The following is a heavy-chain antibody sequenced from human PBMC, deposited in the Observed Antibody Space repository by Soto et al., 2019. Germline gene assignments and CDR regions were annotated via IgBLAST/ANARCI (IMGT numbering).Heavy chain of an antibody. CDR3: ARGPDPRIAEDWFDP. Sequence: ASETLSLTCAVYGGSFSGYYWSWIRQPPGKGLEWIGEINHSGSTNYNPSLKSRVTISVDTSKNQFSLKLSSVTAADTAVYYCARGPDPRIAEDWFDPWGQGTLVTVSS. CDR1: GGSFSGYY. D-gene: IGHD6-13*01. V-gene: IGHV4-34*01. J-gene: IGHJ5*02. CDR2: INHSGST.